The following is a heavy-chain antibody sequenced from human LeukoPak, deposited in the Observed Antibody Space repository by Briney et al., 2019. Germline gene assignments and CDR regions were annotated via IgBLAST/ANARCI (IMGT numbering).Heavy chain of an antibody. Sequence: PGETLTLTCTVSGGSISSYYRSWIRQPPGKGLEWIGYIYYSGSTNYNPSLKSRVTISMNSSKNQFSLKLSSVTAADTAVYYCARGDVGSAIDYWGQGTLVTVSS. CDR3: ARGDVGSAIDY. D-gene: IGHD1-26*01. CDR1: GGSISSYY. V-gene: IGHV4-59*01. CDR2: IYYSGST. J-gene: IGHJ4*02.